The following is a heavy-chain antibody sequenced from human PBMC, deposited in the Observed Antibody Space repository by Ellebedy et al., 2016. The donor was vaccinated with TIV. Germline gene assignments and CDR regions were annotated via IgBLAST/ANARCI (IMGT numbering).Heavy chain of an antibody. CDR1: GFTFSSYS. Sequence: GESLKISCAASGFTFSSYSMNWVRQAPGKGPEWVSGIYTDDSTDYADSVKGRFTISRDNSKNTLYLQMNSLRTEDTAVYYYAIESFYDVELSGWYFDIWGRGTLVTVSS. CDR3: AIESFYDVELSGWYFDI. V-gene: IGHV3-66*01. J-gene: IGHJ2*01. CDR2: IYTDDST. D-gene: IGHD3-10*02.